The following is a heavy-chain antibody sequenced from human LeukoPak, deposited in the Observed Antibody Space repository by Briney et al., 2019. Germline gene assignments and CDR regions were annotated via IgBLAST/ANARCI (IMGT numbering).Heavy chain of an antibody. CDR2: MSPNSGDT. V-gene: IGHV1-8*01. J-gene: IGHJ4*02. CDR1: RYTFTTHD. Sequence: APVKVSCKASRYTFTTHDINWVRQATGQGLEWLGWMSPNSGDTGYAQKFQGRVTMTSDSSISTAYMELSSLRSEDTAIYYCVRTPPNWGFDYWGQGTLVTVSS. CDR3: VRTPPNWGFDY. D-gene: IGHD7-27*01.